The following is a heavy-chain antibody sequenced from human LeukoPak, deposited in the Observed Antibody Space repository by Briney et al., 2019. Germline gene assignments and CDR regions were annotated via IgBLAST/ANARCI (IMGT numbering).Heavy chain of an antibody. V-gene: IGHV3-23*01. CDR2: ISGSGGST. CDR1: GFTFSSYA. CDR3: AKDGGLLWFGELPRTFYYMDV. D-gene: IGHD3-10*01. J-gene: IGHJ6*03. Sequence: GGSLRLSCAASGFTFSSYAMSWVRQAPGKGLEWVSAISGSGGSTYYADSVKGRFIISRDNSKNTLYLQMNSLRAEDTAVYYCAKDGGLLWFGELPRTFYYMDVWGKGTTVTVSS.